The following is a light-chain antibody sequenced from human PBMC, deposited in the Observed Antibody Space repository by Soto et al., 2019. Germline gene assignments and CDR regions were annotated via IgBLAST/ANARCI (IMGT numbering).Light chain of an antibody. CDR1: QSVSSSN. CDR2: GES. CDR3: QQYGRSPLS. J-gene: IGKJ4*01. Sequence: EIVLTQSPGTLSLSPGERATLSCRASQSVSSSNLAWYQQKPGQAPRLLIYGESTRATGIPDRFSGSGAGTDFTLTISRMEPEDFGVYYCQQYGRSPLSFGGGTKVDIK. V-gene: IGKV3-20*01.